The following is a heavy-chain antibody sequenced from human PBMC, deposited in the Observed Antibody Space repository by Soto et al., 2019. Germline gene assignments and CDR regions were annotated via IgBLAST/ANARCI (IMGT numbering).Heavy chain of an antibody. CDR2: ISYSGST. D-gene: IGHD5-12*01. J-gene: IGHJ4*02. CDR3: AREGNLGRWLQPLDF. Sequence: SETLSLTCTVSGGSISTYYWSWIRQPPGKGLEWIGYISYSGSTNYNPSLKSRLTISVDTSKNQFSLKLISVTAADTAKYFCAREGNLGRWLQPLDFWGQGTLVTVSS. V-gene: IGHV4-59*01. CDR1: GGSISTYY.